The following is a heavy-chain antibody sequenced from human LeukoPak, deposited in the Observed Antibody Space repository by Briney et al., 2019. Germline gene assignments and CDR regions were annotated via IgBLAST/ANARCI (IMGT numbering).Heavy chain of an antibody. CDR3: AKTQDTSMIFGYFDY. D-gene: IGHD5-18*01. V-gene: IGHV3-23*01. CDR1: GFIFSSYS. Sequence: GGSLRLSCAASGFIFSSYSLSWVRQAPGRGLEWASVITGSGDTTLYADSVQGRFTISRDNSKNTVYLHMNSLRAEDTAVYYCAKTQDTSMIFGYFDYWGQGTLVTVSS. CDR2: ITGSGDTT. J-gene: IGHJ4*02.